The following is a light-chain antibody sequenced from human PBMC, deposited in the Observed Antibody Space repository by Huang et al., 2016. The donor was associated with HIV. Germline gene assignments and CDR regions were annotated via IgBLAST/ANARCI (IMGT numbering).Light chain of an antibody. J-gene: IGKJ1*01. CDR1: QSIGIN. CDR2: RAS. Sequence: EIVMTQSPATLSVSPGEIATLSCRASQSIGINLAWYQQKPGQAPRLLLSRASTRATGIPARFSGRGSGTEFTLTISSLQSEDFAVYYCQHYHNWPWTFGQGTKVDIK. V-gene: IGKV3-15*01. CDR3: QHYHNWPWT.